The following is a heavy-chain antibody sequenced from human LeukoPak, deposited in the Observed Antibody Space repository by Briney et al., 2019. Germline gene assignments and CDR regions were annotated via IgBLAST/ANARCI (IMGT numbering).Heavy chain of an antibody. V-gene: IGHV4-39*07. D-gene: IGHD1-26*01. CDR3: AKTESSGIVGATTQFDY. J-gene: IGHJ4*02. Sequence: SETLSLTCTVSGASISSSLYYWGWIRQPPGKGLEWIGSVYYSGSTYYNPSLKSRVTISVDTSKNQFSLKLKSVTAADTAVYFCAKTESSGIVGATTQFDYWGQGTLVTVSS. CDR1: GASISSSLYY. CDR2: VYYSGST.